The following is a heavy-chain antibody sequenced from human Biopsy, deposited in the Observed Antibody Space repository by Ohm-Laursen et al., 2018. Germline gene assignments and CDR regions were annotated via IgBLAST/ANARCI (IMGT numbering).Heavy chain of an antibody. CDR1: GYTFTTYY. Sequence: ASVKVSCKVSGYTFTTYYIHWVRQAPGQGLEWMGIINPGGNSTAYTQNFQGRVTMTWDTSTTTVYMELSSLRSEDTAVYYCALASFDYWGRGTLVTVSS. J-gene: IGHJ4*02. V-gene: IGHV1-46*01. CDR2: INPGGNST. CDR3: ALASFDY.